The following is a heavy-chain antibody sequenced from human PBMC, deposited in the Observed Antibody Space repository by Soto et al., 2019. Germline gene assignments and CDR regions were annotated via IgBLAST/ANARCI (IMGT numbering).Heavy chain of an antibody. CDR2: ISGSGGST. D-gene: IGHD5-18*01. J-gene: IGHJ5*02. Sequence: GGSLRLSCAAAGFTFSSYAMSWVRQAPGKGLEWVSAISGSGGSTYYADSVKGRFTISRDNSKNTLYLQMNSLRAEDTAVYYCAKIPYCYVPHNWFDPWGQGTLVTVSS. CDR3: AKIPYCYVPHNWFDP. V-gene: IGHV3-23*01. CDR1: GFTFSSYA.